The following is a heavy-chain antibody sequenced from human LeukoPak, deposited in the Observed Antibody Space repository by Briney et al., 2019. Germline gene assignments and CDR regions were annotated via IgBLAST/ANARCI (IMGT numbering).Heavy chain of an antibody. CDR2: ISYDGSNK. J-gene: IGHJ4*02. V-gene: IGHV3-30*03. CDR1: GFTFSSYG. Sequence: QPGGSLRLSCAASGFTFSSYGMHWVRQAPGKGLEWVAVISYDGSNKYYADSVKGRFTISRDNSKNTVHLQMNSLRAEDTAMYYCARRAGDYSHPYDYWGQGTLVTVSS. CDR3: ARRAGDYSHPYDY. D-gene: IGHD3-22*01.